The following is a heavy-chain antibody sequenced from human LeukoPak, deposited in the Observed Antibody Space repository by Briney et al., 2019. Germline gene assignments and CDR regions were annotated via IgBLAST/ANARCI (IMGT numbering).Heavy chain of an antibody. CDR1: GFTFSSYA. Sequence: PGGSLRLSCAASGFTFSSYAMSWVRQAPGKGLEWVSAISGSGGSTYYADSVKGRFTISRDNSKNTLHLQMNSLRAEDTAVYYCAKVRVERWLQFAFDIWGQGTMVTVSS. D-gene: IGHD5-24*01. CDR3: AKVRVERWLQFAFDI. CDR2: ISGSGGST. V-gene: IGHV3-23*01. J-gene: IGHJ3*02.